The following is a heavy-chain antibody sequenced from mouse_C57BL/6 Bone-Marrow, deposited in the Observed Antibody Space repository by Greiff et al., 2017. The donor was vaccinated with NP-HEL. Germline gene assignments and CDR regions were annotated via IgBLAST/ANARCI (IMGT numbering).Heavy chain of an antibody. J-gene: IGHJ1*03. CDR1: GYAFSSYW. V-gene: IGHV1-80*01. CDR3: ARDGFYWYFDV. CDR2: IYPGDGDT. Sequence: VMLVESGAELVKPGASVKISCKASGYAFSSYWMNWVKQRPGKGLEWIGQIYPGDGDTNYNGKFKGKATLTADKSSSTAYMQLSSLTSEDSAVYFCARDGFYWYFDVWGTGTTVTVSS.